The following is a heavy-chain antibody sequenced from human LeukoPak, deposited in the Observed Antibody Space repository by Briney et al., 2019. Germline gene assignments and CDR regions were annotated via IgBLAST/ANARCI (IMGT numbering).Heavy chain of an antibody. Sequence: GGSLRLSCAASGFTFSSYEMNWVRQAPGKGLEWVSYISSSSSYIYYADSVKGRFTISRDNAKNSLYLQMNSLRAEDTAVYYCARQQLVSSWAAFDIWGQGTMVTVSS. CDR2: ISSSSSYI. D-gene: IGHD6-6*01. CDR3: ARQQLVSSWAAFDI. J-gene: IGHJ3*02. V-gene: IGHV3-21*05. CDR1: GFTFSSYE.